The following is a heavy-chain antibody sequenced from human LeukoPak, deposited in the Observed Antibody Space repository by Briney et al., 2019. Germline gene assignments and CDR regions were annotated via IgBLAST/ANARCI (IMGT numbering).Heavy chain of an antibody. CDR2: IKQDGSEK. Sequence: GGSLRLSCAASGFTFSTYSMNWVRQAPGKGLEWVANIKQDGSEKYYVDSVKGRFTISRDNAKNSLYLQMNSLRAEDTAVYYCARDEGAVAGIGYWGQGTLVTVSS. CDR1: GFTFSTYS. J-gene: IGHJ4*02. V-gene: IGHV3-7*01. D-gene: IGHD6-19*01. CDR3: ARDEGAVAGIGY.